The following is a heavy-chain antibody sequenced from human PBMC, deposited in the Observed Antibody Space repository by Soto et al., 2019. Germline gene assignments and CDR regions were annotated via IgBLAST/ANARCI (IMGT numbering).Heavy chain of an antibody. Sequence: SETLSLTCTVSGGSISNYFCNWIRQPAGKGLEWIGRIDNSGSTNYNPSLRSRITMSADTSRNQFSLKLNSVTAADTAVYYCARGGQDFWSGPFDYWGQGALVTVSS. CDR3: ARGGQDFWSGPFDY. D-gene: IGHD3-3*01. V-gene: IGHV4-4*07. J-gene: IGHJ4*02. CDR2: IDNSGST. CDR1: GGSISNYF.